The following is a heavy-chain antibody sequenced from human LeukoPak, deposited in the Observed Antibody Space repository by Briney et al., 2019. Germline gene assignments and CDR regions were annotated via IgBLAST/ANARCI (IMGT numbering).Heavy chain of an antibody. CDR3: SRVGWFVVYYYMDV. D-gene: IGHD3-10*01. J-gene: IGHJ6*03. CDR1: GFTFDDYG. V-gene: IGHV3-20*01. Sequence: GGSLRLSCAASGFTFDDYGMSWVRQAPGKGLEWVSGINWNGCSTGYADSVKGRFTISRDNAKDSLYLQMNSLRAEDTALYHCSRVGWFVVYYYMDVWGKGTTVTISS. CDR2: INWNGCST.